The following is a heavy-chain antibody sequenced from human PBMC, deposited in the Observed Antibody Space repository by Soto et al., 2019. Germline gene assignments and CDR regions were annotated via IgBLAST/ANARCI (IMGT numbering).Heavy chain of an antibody. Sequence: QVQLVQSAAEVKKPGSSVKVSCKASGGTFINYSFSWMRQAPGQGLEWMGGIVPMSGGPNSAQKFHDRLTIPADESTGTVTMQLSSLTSDDTAVYYCARVGIRLIPADLGGGYHFQGLDVWGQGTTVTVS. J-gene: IGHJ6*02. CDR3: ARVGIRLIPADLGGGYHFQGLDV. V-gene: IGHV1-69*01. CDR1: GGTFINYS. D-gene: IGHD2-2*01. CDR2: IVPMSGGP.